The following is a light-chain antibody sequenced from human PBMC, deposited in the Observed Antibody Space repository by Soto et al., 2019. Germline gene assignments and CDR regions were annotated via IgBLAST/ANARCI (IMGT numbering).Light chain of an antibody. CDR3: QHDSAFPIT. CDR1: QGITNW. J-gene: IGKJ5*01. Sequence: DIQMTQSPSCVSASVGDRVTVTCRASQGITNWLVWYQQKPGRAPKLRIYTASTLGSGVPSRFSGRGSGTEFTLTISSLQPEDFATDYCQHDSAFPITFGHGTRLEI. CDR2: TAS. V-gene: IGKV1-12*01.